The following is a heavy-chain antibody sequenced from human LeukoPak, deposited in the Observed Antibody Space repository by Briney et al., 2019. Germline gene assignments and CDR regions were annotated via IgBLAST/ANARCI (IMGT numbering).Heavy chain of an antibody. CDR2: IYYSGST. CDR1: GDSISSYY. J-gene: IGHJ6*03. D-gene: IGHD2-21*01. V-gene: IGHV4-59*01. CDR3: ARACGGDCFPNMDV. Sequence: PSETLSLTCAVSGDSISSYYWSWIRQPPGKGREWIGYIYYSGSTNYNPSLKSRVTISVDTSKNQFSLKLSSVTAADTAVYYCARACGGDCFPNMDVWGKGTTVTVSS.